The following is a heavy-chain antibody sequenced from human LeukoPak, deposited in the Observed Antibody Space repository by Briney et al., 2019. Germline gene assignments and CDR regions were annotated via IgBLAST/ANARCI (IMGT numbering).Heavy chain of an antibody. V-gene: IGHV3-48*01. CDR1: GFTFSSYS. D-gene: IGHD1-26*01. Sequence: GGSLRLSCVASGFTFSSYSINWVRQAPGKGLEWVSHISSSSSSSSSSSSPTYYADSVKGRFTISRDDAKNSLYLQMNSLRAEDTALYYCVRDWSYAFDIRGQGTMVSVSS. J-gene: IGHJ3*02. CDR3: VRDWSYAFDI. CDR2: ISSSSSSSSSSSSPT.